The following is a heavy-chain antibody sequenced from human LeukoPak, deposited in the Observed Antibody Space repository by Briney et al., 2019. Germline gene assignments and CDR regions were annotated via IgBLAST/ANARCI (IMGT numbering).Heavy chain of an antibody. CDR2: IWYDGSNK. CDR1: GFTFSSYG. J-gene: IGHJ3*02. D-gene: IGHD4-17*01. V-gene: IGHV3-33*01. CDR3: ARVYGDYEGAFDI. Sequence: GRSLRLSCAASGFTFSSYGMHWVRQAPGKGLEGVAVIWYDGSNKYYADSVKGRFTISRDNSKNTLYLQMNSLRAEDTAVYYCARVYGDYEGAFDIWGQGTMVTVSS.